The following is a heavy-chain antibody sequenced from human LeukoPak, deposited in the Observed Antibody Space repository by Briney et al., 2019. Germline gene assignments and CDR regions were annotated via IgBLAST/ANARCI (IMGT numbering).Heavy chain of an antibody. J-gene: IGHJ4*02. D-gene: IGHD3-10*01. Sequence: PSETLSLTCTVSGYSISSGYYWGWIRQPPGKGLEWIGSIYHSGSTYYNPSLKSRVTISVDTSKNQFSLKLSSVTAADTAVYYCARERSPLWFGELNAAFDYSGQGILVTVSS. CDR2: IYHSGST. V-gene: IGHV4-38-2*02. CDR3: ARERSPLWFGELNAAFDY. CDR1: GYSISSGYY.